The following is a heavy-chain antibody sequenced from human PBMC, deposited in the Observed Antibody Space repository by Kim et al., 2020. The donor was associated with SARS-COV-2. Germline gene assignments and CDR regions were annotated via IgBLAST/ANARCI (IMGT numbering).Heavy chain of an antibody. V-gene: IGHV4-31*02. J-gene: IGHJ5*01. Sequence: NPSLRSRLTISVDTSKNQFSLNLNSVTAANAAVYYCARIPRGEPYGWFDSWGQGTLVTVSS. CDR3: ARIPRGEPYGWFDS. D-gene: IGHD3-10*01.